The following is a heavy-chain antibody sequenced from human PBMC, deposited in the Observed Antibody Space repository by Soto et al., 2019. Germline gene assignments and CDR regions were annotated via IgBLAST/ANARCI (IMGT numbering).Heavy chain of an antibody. Sequence: PGKGLEWIGYIYYSGSTNYNPSLKSRVTISVDTSKNQFSLKLSSVTAADTAVYYCARARVSIGWYGDDYWGQGTLVTVSS. D-gene: IGHD6-19*01. CDR2: IYYSGST. J-gene: IGHJ4*02. V-gene: IGHV4-59*01. CDR3: ARARVSIGWYGDDY.